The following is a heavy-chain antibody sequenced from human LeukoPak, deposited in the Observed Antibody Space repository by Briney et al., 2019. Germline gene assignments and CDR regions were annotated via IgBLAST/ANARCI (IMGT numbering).Heavy chain of an antibody. CDR3: ANIERSRPRLAGGDY. V-gene: IGHV3-23*01. D-gene: IGHD6-19*01. CDR2: ISGSGGST. CDR1: GFTFSSYA. Sequence: PGGSLRLSCAASGFTFSSYAMSWVRQAPGKGLEWVSAISGSGGSTYYADSVKGRFTISRDNSKNTLYLQMNSLRAEDTAVYYCANIERSRPRLAGGDYWGQGTLVTVSS. J-gene: IGHJ4*02.